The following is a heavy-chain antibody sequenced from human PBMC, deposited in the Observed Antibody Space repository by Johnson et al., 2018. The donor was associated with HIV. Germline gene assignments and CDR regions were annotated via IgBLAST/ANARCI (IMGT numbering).Heavy chain of an antibody. CDR3: ATGDIRYWSSTSCQDGAFDI. V-gene: IGHV3-33*01. D-gene: IGHD2-2*01. CDR2: IWYDGSNK. J-gene: IGHJ3*02. CDR1: GFTFSSYG. Sequence: QVQVVESGGGVVQPGRSLRLSCAASGFTFSSYGMHWVRQAPGKGLEWVAVIWYDGSNKYYADSVKGRFTISRDNSKNTVYLQMNSLRAEDTAVYYCATGDIRYWSSTSCQDGAFDIWGQGTMVTVSS.